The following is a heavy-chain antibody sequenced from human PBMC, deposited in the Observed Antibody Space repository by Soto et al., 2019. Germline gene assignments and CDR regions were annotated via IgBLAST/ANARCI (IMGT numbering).Heavy chain of an antibody. CDR3: AKDRGGDCPDNSCYFGADY. J-gene: IGHJ4*02. V-gene: IGHV3-30*18. Sequence: GGSLRLSCVVSGFTFSSYGMHWVRQAPGKGLECVAVISDTGSSHYYAASVEGRFTISRENSKNTLSLHMDRLRVEDTAVYYCAKDRGGDCPDNSCYFGADYWGQGTPVTVSS. CDR2: ISDTGSSH. CDR1: GFTFSSYG. D-gene: IGHD2-2*01.